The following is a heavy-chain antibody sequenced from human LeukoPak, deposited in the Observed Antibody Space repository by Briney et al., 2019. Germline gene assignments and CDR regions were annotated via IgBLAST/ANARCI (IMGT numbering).Heavy chain of an antibody. Sequence: GGSLRLSCAASGFTFSSYEMNWVRQAPGKGLEWVSYISSSGSTIYYADSVKGRFTISRDNAKNSLYLQMNSLRAEDTAVYYCAKLTRPYYDFWSGYYRNWGQGTLVTVSS. CDR1: GFTFSSYE. J-gene: IGHJ4*02. D-gene: IGHD3-3*01. CDR2: ISSSGSTI. V-gene: IGHV3-48*03. CDR3: AKLTRPYYDFWSGYYRN.